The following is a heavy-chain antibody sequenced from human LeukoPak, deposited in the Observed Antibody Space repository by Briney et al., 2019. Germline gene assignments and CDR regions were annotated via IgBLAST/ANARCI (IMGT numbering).Heavy chain of an antibody. CDR2: INPSGGST. J-gene: IGHJ4*02. CDR1: GYTFTSYY. D-gene: IGHD5-18*01. CDR3: ARDFNRHSYGYFGNSRPRPRHFFDY. Sequence: ASVKVSCKASGYTFTSYYMHWVRQAPGQGLEWMGIINPSGGSTSYAQKLQGRVTMTRDTSTSTVYMELSSLRSEDTAVYYCARDFNRHSYGYFGNSRPRPRHFFDYWGQGTLVTVSS. V-gene: IGHV1-46*01.